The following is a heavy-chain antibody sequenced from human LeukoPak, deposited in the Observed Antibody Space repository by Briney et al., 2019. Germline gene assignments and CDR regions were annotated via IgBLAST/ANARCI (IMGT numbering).Heavy chain of an antibody. J-gene: IGHJ5*02. CDR1: GGTFSSYA. Sequence: ASVKVSCKASGGTFSSYAISWVRQAPGQGLEWMGGIIPIFGTANYAQKFQGRVTITTDESTSTAYMELSSLRSEDTAVYYCARRGGYEDHWFDPWGQGTLVTVSS. V-gene: IGHV1-69*05. CDR2: IIPIFGTA. CDR3: ARRGGYEDHWFDP. D-gene: IGHD5-12*01.